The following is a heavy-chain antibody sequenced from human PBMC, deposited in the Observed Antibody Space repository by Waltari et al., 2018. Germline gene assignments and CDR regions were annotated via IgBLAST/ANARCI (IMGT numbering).Heavy chain of an antibody. V-gene: IGHV4-38-2*01. CDR2: IYHSGST. CDR3: ARALLTVGFDY. J-gene: IGHJ4*02. D-gene: IGHD3-9*01. CDR1: GYSISSGYY. Sequence: QVQLQESGPGLVKPSETLSLTCAVPGYSISSGYYWGWIRQPPGKGLEWIGSIYHSGSTYYNPSLKSRVTISVDTSKNQFSLKLSSVTAADTAVYYCARALLTVGFDYWGQGTLVTVSS.